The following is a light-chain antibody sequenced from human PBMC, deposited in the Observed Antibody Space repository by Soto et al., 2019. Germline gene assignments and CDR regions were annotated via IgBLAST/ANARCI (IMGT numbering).Light chain of an antibody. J-gene: IGLJ1*01. CDR3: SSYTSDNRSYV. Sequence: QSALTQPASVSACPGQSITISCTGTSSDVGAYTSVSWYQQHPGKVPKVVIYEVSNRPSGVSNRFSGSKSGNTASLTISGLQAEDKAHYYCSSYTSDNRSYVFGTGTKVTVL. V-gene: IGLV2-14*01. CDR2: EVS. CDR1: SSDVGAYTS.